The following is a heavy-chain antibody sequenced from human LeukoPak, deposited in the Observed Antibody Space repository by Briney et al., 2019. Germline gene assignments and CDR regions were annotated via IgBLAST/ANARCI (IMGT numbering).Heavy chain of an antibody. CDR3: ARADIRSGYYPAHFDY. Sequence: PSQDLSVTCAVSCGSSSSGGYSWSWIRQPPGKGLDWSGYIYHSGSTYYYPSLKSRVTISVDRYKNQFSLKLSSVTAADTAVYYCARADIRSGYYPAHFDYWGQGTLVTVSS. D-gene: IGHD3-22*01. V-gene: IGHV4-30-2*01. J-gene: IGHJ4*02. CDR2: IYHSGST. CDR1: CGSSSSGGYS.